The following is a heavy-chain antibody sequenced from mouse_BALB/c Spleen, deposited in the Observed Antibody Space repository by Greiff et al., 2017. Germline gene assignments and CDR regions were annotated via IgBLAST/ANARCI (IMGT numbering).Heavy chain of an antibody. J-gene: IGHJ4*01. CDR1: GFSLTSYG. Sequence: QVQLKESGPSLVQPSQSLSITCTVSGFSLTSYGVHWVRQSPGKGLEWLGVIWRGGSTDYNAAFMSRLSITKDNSKSQVFLKLNSLQTDDTATYYCAKPGLRRGAMDYWGQGTSVTVSS. D-gene: IGHD2-4*01. CDR2: IWRGGST. V-gene: IGHV2-5-1*01. CDR3: AKPGLRRGAMDY.